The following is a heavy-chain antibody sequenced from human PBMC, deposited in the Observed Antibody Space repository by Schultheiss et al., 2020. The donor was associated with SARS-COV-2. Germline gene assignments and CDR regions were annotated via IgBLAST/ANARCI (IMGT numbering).Heavy chain of an antibody. D-gene: IGHD3-10*01. CDR1: GFTFSDYY. Sequence: LRLSCAASGFTFSDYYMSWIRQHPGKGLEWIGYIYYSGSTYYNPSLKSRVTISVDTSKNQFSLKLSSVTAADTAVYYCARASMVRGVPLDVWGQGTTVTVS. CDR3: ARASMVRGVPLDV. V-gene: IGHV4-31*02. J-gene: IGHJ6*02. CDR2: IYYSGST.